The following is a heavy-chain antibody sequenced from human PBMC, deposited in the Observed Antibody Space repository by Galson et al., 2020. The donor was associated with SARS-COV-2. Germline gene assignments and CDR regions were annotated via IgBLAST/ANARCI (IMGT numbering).Heavy chain of an antibody. CDR2: IYRGGST. J-gene: IGHJ6*02. CDR3: AREEPRGSLYGMDV. Sequence: GASLKISCAASGFTVSSNYMSWVRQAPGKGLEWVSVIYRGGSTYYADSVKGRFTISRHNSKNTLYLQMNSLRAEDTAVYYCAREEPRGSLYGMDVWGQGTTVTVSS. V-gene: IGHV3-53*04. CDR1: GFTVSSNY. D-gene: IGHD3-16*01.